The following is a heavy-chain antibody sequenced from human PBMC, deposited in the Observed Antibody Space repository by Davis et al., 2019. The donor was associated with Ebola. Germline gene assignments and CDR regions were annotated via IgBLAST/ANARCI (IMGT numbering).Heavy chain of an antibody. CDR1: GGSFSGYY. D-gene: IGHD3-9*01. J-gene: IGHJ2*01. Sequence: MPSETLSLTCAVYGGSFSGYYWSWIRQPPGKGLEWIGEINHSGSTNYNPSLKSRVTISVDTSKNQFSLKLSSVTAADTAAYYCARGGRGYFGTRFSWYFDLWGRGTLVTVSS. V-gene: IGHV4-34*01. CDR2: INHSGST. CDR3: ARGGRGYFGTRFSWYFDL.